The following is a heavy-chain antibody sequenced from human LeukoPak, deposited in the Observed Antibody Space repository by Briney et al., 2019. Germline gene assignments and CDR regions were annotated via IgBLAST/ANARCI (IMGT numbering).Heavy chain of an antibody. V-gene: IGHV4-59*08. Sequence: SETLSLTCTVSGGSISSYYWSWIRQPPGKGLEWIGYIYYSGSTNYNPSLKSRVTISVDTPKNQSSLKLSSVTAADTAVYYCATVSNHFQHWGQGTLVTVSS. CDR2: IYYSGST. CDR1: GGSISSYY. J-gene: IGHJ1*01. CDR3: ATVSNHFQH.